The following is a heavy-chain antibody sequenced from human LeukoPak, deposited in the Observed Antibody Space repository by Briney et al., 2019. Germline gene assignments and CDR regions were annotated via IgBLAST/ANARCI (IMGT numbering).Heavy chain of an antibody. CDR3: ARQSVTTRTFDY. J-gene: IGHJ4*02. CDR2: IYYSGST. Sequence: SETLSLTCTVSGGSISSYYWGWIRQPPGKGLEWIGSIYYSGSTYYNPSLKSRVTISVDTSKNQFSLKLSSVTAADTAVYYCARQSVTTRTFDYWGQGTLVTVSS. V-gene: IGHV4-39*01. D-gene: IGHD4-17*01. CDR1: GGSISSYY.